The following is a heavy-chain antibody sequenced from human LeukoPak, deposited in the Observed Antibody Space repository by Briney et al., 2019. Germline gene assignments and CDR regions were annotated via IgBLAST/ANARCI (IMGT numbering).Heavy chain of an antibody. D-gene: IGHD6-19*01. CDR3: ALLDRSGWYCIDN. J-gene: IGHJ4*02. CDR1: GFIFDDHG. V-gene: IGHV3-9*01. CDR2: ISWSSGII. Sequence: KSGGSLRLSCAASGFIFDDHGMHWVRQAPGKGLEWVSGISWSSGIIGYADSVKGRFTISRDNAKNSLYLQMESLRAEDTAVYYCALLDRSGWYCIDNWGQGTLVTVSP.